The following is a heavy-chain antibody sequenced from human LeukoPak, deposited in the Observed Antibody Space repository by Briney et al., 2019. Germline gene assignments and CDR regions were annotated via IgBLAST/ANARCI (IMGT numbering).Heavy chain of an antibody. D-gene: IGHD6-6*01. V-gene: IGHV3-73*01. CDR2: IRSKANSYAT. CDR3: TRHEDGVAARPLPYYYYYYMDV. CDR1: GFTFSGSA. J-gene: IGHJ6*03. Sequence: GGSLRLSCAASGFTFSGSAMHWVRQASGKGLEWVGRIRSKANSYATAYAASVKGRFTISRDDSKNTAYLQMNSLKTEDTAVYYCTRHEDGVAARPLPYYYYYYMDVWGKGTTVTVSS.